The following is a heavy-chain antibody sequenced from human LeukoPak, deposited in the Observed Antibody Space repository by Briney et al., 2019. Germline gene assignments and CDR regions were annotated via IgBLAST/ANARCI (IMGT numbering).Heavy chain of an antibody. Sequence: GGSLRLSCAAPGFTFSNSPMSWVRQAPGKGLEWVSGIGSGGIDTPYADSVKGRFTISRDNSKNMLYLQMNSLRAEDTAVYYCARKSSGLNPFDYWGQGTLVTVSS. J-gene: IGHJ4*02. V-gene: IGHV3-23*01. CDR1: GFTFSNSP. CDR3: ARKSSGLNPFDY. D-gene: IGHD1-14*01. CDR2: IGSGGIDT.